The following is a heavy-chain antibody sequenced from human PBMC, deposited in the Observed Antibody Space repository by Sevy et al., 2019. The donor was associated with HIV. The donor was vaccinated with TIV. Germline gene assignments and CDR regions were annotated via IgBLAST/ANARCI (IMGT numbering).Heavy chain of an antibody. CDR2: INHSGST. D-gene: IGHD2-2*01. V-gene: IGHV4-34*01. Sequence: SETLSLTCAVYGGSFSGYYWSWIRQPPGKGLEWIGEINHSGSTNYNPSLKSRVTISVDTSKNQFSLKLSSVTAADTAVYYCARGRIVVVPAAEVNWFDPWGQGTLVTVSS. CDR1: GGSFSGYY. CDR3: ARGRIVVVPAAEVNWFDP. J-gene: IGHJ5*02.